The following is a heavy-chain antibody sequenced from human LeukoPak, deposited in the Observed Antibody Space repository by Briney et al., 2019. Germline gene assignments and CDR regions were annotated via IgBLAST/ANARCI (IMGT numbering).Heavy chain of an antibody. CDR2: IIPILGIA. CDR3: ATDGSGDYLNH. CDR1: GGTFSSYA. D-gene: IGHD4-17*01. V-gene: IGHV1-69*04. J-gene: IGHJ4*02. Sequence: SVKVSCKASGGTFSSYAISWVRQAPGQGLEWMGRIIPILGIANYAQKFQGRVTITADKSTSTAYMELSSLTFEDTAVYYCATDGSGDYLNHWGQGTLVTVSS.